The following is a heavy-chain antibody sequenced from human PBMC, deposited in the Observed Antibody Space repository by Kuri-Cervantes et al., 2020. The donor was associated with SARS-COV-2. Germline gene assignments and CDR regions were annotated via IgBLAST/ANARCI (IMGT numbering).Heavy chain of an antibody. CDR1: GITFSSYA. J-gene: IGHJ4*02. CDR3: VKGSAASRPYNFNS. CDR2: ITDDGGST. V-gene: IGHV3-23*01. Sequence: GGSLRFSCAASGITFSSYAMSWVRQAPGKGLEWVSAITDDGGSTYHADYVKGRFTISRDNSKTTLFLQMNSLRAEDTAVYHCVKGSAASRPYNFNSWGQGTLVTVSS. D-gene: IGHD3-10*01.